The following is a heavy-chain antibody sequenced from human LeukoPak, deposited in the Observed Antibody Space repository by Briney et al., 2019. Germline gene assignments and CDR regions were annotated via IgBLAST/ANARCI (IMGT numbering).Heavy chain of an antibody. D-gene: IGHD3-10*01. J-gene: IGHJ5*02. CDR3: ARGRRGTMVRGVNNWFDP. CDR1: GGSFSGYY. CDR2: TNHSGST. V-gene: IGHV4-34*01. Sequence: PSETLSLTCAVYGGSFSGYYWSWIRQPPGKGLEWIGETNHSGSTNYNPSLKSRVTISVDTSKNQFSLKLSSVTAADTAVYYCARGRRGTMVRGVNNWFDPWGQGTLVTVSS.